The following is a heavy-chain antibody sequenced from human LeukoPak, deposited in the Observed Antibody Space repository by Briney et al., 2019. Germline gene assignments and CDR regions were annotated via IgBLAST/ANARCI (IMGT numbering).Heavy chain of an antibody. CDR2: ISYDGSNK. CDR1: GFTFSSYS. Sequence: PGGSLRLSCAASGFTFSSYSMNWVRQAPGKGLEWVAVISYDGSNKYYADSVKGRFTISRDNSKNTLYLQMNSLRAEDTAVYYCARTDSDYGDYYFDYWGQGTLVTVSS. V-gene: IGHV3-30*03. D-gene: IGHD4-17*01. CDR3: ARTDSDYGDYYFDY. J-gene: IGHJ4*02.